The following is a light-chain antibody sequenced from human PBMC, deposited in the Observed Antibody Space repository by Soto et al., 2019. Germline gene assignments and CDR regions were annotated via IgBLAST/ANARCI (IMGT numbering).Light chain of an antibody. J-gene: IGKJ4*01. CDR1: QDIDIF. V-gene: IGKV1-33*01. CDR3: QQCADLVS. Sequence: DIQMTQPPSSLSASVGDRVTITCHASQDIDIFLNWYQQKPGTAPKLLISDATTLETGVPSRFSGSGSGTDFTFTISSLRPEDVATYYCQQCADLVSFGGGTKVQIK. CDR2: DAT.